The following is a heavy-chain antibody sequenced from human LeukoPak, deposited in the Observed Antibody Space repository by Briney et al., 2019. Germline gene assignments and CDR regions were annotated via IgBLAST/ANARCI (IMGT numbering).Heavy chain of an antibody. V-gene: IGHV3-30*02. CDR2: IQYDGSNA. J-gene: IGHJ6*03. Sequence: GGSLRLSCAASGFTFDDYTMHWVRQAPGKGLEWVAYIQYDGSNAQYADSVKGRFSISRDSSKNILYLQMNSLRAEDTAVYYCAKDRCSNGVGCYYYYMDVWGKGTTVTISS. D-gene: IGHD2-8*01. CDR3: AKDRCSNGVGCYYYYMDV. CDR1: GFTFDDYT.